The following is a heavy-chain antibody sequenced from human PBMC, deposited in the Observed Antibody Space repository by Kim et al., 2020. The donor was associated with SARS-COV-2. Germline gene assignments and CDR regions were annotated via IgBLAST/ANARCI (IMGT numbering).Heavy chain of an antibody. V-gene: IGHV5-10-1*01. CDR2: IDPSDSYT. D-gene: IGHD2-2*01. CDR3: ARHGTIIVVVPAAIYNWFDP. Sequence: GESLKISRKGSGYSFTSYWISWVRQMPGKGLEWMGRIDPSDSYTNYSPSFQGHVTISADKSISTAYLQWSSLKASDTAMYYCARHGTIIVVVPAAIYNWFDPWGKGTLVTVSS. J-gene: IGHJ5*02. CDR1: GYSFTSYW.